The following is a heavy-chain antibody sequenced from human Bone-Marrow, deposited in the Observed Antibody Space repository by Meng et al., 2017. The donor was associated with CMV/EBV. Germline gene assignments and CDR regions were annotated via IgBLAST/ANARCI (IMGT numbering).Heavy chain of an antibody. V-gene: IGHV3-21*01. CDR2: ISSSSSYI. J-gene: IGHJ6*02. CDR3: ARDRTDCSSTSCYTDGMDV. D-gene: IGHD2-2*02. Sequence: GESLKISCAASGFTFSSYSMNWVRQAPGKGLEWVSSISSSSSYIYYADSVKGRFTISRDNAKNSLYLQMNRLRAEDTAVYYCARDRTDCSSTSCYTDGMDVWGQGTTVTVSS. CDR1: GFTFSSYS.